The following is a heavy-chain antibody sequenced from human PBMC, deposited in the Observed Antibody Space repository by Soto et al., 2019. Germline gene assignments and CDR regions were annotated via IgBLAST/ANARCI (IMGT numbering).Heavy chain of an antibody. CDR3: ARGGWSVDF. J-gene: IGHJ4*02. Sequence: SETLSLTCTVSGGSMSNYYWSWIRQPPGKGLEWIGYIYYSGSTNYNPSFKSRVSISIDTSKNQFSLKLSSVTAADTAVYYCARGGWSVDFWGQGTLVTVSS. CDR2: IYYSGST. D-gene: IGHD6-19*01. CDR1: GGSMSNYY. V-gene: IGHV4-59*01.